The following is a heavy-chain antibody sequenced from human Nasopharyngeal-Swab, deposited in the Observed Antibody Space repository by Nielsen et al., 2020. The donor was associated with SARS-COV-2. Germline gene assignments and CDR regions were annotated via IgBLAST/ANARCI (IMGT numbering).Heavy chain of an antibody. Sequence: GESLKISCAASGFTFSSYATSWVRQAPGKGLEWVSAISGSGGSTYYADSVKGRFTISRDNSKNTLYLQMNSLRAEDTAVYYCAKGPGYCSSTSCARKAYFDYWGQGTLVTVSS. D-gene: IGHD2-2*03. CDR3: AKGPGYCSSTSCARKAYFDY. CDR2: ISGSGGST. V-gene: IGHV3-23*01. CDR1: GFTFSSYA. J-gene: IGHJ4*02.